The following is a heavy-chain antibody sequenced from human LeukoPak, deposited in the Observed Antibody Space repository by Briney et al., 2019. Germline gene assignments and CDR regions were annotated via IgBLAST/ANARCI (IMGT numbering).Heavy chain of an antibody. V-gene: IGHV3-66*01. Sequence: GGSLRLSCAASGYTVSSNYMSWVRQAPGKGLEWVSVIYSGGSTYYADSVKGRFTISRDNSKNTLYLQMNSLRAEDTAVYYCARGQGAMVIFRLGAFDIWGQGTMVTVSS. CDR2: IYSGGST. J-gene: IGHJ3*02. D-gene: IGHD5-18*01. CDR3: ARGQGAMVIFRLGAFDI. CDR1: GYTVSSNY.